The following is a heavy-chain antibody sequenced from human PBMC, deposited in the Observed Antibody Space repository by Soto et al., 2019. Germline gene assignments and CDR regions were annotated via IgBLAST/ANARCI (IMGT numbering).Heavy chain of an antibody. Sequence: QVQLVQSGAEVKKPGASVKVSCKASGYTFTSYDINWVRQATGQGLEWMGWMNPNSGNTGYAQKFQGRVTMTRNTSISTAYMELSSLRSEDTAVYYCARVPSYYDFISPYYYYYMDVWGKGTTVTVSS. D-gene: IGHD3-3*01. J-gene: IGHJ6*03. CDR3: ARVPSYYDFISPYYYYYMDV. V-gene: IGHV1-8*01. CDR2: MNPNSGNT. CDR1: GYTFTSYD.